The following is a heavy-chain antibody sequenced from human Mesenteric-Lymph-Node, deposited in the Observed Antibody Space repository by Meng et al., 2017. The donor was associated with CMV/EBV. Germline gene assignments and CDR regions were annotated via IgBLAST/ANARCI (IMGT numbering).Heavy chain of an antibody. D-gene: IGHD1-7*01. CDR1: GFTFDDYG. Sequence: GGSLRLSCAASGFTFDDYGMSWVRQAPGKGLEWVSGINWNGGSTGYADSVKGRFTISRDNAKNSLYLQMNSLRAEDTALYYCAKSIRRARTGTSGMDVWGQGTTVTVSS. CDR2: INWNGGST. J-gene: IGHJ6*02. CDR3: AKSIRRARTGTSGMDV. V-gene: IGHV3-20*04.